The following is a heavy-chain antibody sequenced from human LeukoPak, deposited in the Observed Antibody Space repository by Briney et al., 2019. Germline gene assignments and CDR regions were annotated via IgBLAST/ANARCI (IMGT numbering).Heavy chain of an antibody. Sequence: PSETLSLTCAAYGGSFSGYYWSWIRQPPGKGLEWIGEINHSGSTNYNPSLKSRVTISVDTSKNQFSLKLSSVTAADTAVYYCARGRGWLQSGNDYWGQGTLVTVSS. J-gene: IGHJ4*02. CDR2: INHSGST. CDR1: GGSFSGYY. D-gene: IGHD5-24*01. V-gene: IGHV4-34*01. CDR3: ARGRGWLQSGNDY.